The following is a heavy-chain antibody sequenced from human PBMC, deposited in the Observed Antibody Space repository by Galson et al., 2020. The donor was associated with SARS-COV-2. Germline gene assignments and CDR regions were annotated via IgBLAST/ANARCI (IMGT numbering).Heavy chain of an antibody. J-gene: IGHJ4*02. CDR3: ARGDTGSYYDVFFEY. D-gene: IGHD1-26*01. CDR2: IRSKTYGGAS. Sequence: QTLSLTCAASGFTFGDHGLAWFRRAPGKGLEYISYIRSKTYGGASEYAASVEGRFTISRDDSKSIVYLQMSSLKTEDTAVYYCARGDTGSYYDVFFEYWGQGALVTVSS. V-gene: IGHV3-49*03. CDR1: GFTFGDHG.